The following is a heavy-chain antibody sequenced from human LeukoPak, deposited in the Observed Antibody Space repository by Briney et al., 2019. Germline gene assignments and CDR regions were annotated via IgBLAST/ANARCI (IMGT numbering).Heavy chain of an antibody. D-gene: IGHD3-10*01. CDR1: GGTFSSYA. Sequence: GASVKVSCKASGGTFSSYAISWVRQAPGQGLEWMGGIIPIFGTANYAQKFQGRVTITADESTSTAYMELSSLRSEDTAVYYCARDRNYFEALHRSYWGQGTLVTVSS. J-gene: IGHJ4*02. V-gene: IGHV1-69*13. CDR2: IIPIFGTA. CDR3: ARDRNYFEALHRSY.